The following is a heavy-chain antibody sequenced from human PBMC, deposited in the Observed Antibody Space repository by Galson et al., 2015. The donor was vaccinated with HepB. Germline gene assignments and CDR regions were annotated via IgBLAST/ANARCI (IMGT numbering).Heavy chain of an antibody. CDR3: ARDGGSGYDRARFDY. D-gene: IGHD5-12*01. CDR2: IWYYGSNK. Sequence: SLRLSCAASGFTFSSYGMHWVRQAPGKGLEWVAVIWYYGSNKYYADSVKGRFTISRDNSKNTLYLQMNSLRAEDTAVYYCARDGGSGYDRARFDYWGQGTLVTVSS. V-gene: IGHV3-33*01. CDR1: GFTFSSYG. J-gene: IGHJ4*02.